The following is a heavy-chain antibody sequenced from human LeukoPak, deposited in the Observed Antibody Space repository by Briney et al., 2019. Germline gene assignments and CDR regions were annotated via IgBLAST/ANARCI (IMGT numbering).Heavy chain of an antibody. J-gene: IGHJ3*02. CDR2: IYYSGST. CDR3: ARSRRRPGGYYDSSGSQSDAFDI. Sequence: SETLSLTCTVSGGSISSYYWSWIRQPPGKGLEWIGYIYYSGSTNYNPSLKSRVTISVDTSKNQFSLKLSSVTAADTAVYYCARSRRRPGGYYDSSGSQSDAFDIWGQGTMVTVSS. V-gene: IGHV4-59*12. D-gene: IGHD3-22*01. CDR1: GGSISSYY.